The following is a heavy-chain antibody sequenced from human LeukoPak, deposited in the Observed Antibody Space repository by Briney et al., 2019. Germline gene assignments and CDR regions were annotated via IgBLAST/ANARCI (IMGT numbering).Heavy chain of an antibody. CDR1: GFTFSSYA. Sequence: PGGSLRLSCAASGFTFSSYAMHWVRQAPGKGLEWVAVISYDGSNKYYADSVKGRFTISRDNSKNTLYLQMNSLRAEDTAVYYCARDDRRASIVVVPAAPDYWGQGTLVTVSS. J-gene: IGHJ4*02. D-gene: IGHD2-2*01. CDR2: ISYDGSNK. CDR3: ARDDRRASIVVVPAAPDY. V-gene: IGHV3-30*04.